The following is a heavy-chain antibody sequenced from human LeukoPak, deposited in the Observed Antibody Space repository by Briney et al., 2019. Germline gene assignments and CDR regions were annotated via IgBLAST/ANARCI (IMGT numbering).Heavy chain of an antibody. V-gene: IGHV4-39*01. CDR1: GGSISSSSYY. Sequence: SETLSLTCTVSGGSISSSSYYWGWIRQPPGKGLEWIGSIYYSGSTYYNPSLKSRVTISVDTSKNQFSLKVTSVTAADTAVCYCARHGGGYCSGGSCYVDYWGQGTLVTVSS. J-gene: IGHJ4*02. D-gene: IGHD2-15*01. CDR2: IYYSGST. CDR3: ARHGGGYCSGGSCYVDY.